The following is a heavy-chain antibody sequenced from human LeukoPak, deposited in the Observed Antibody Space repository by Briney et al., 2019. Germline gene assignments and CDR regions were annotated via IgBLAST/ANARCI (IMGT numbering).Heavy chain of an antibody. Sequence: GGSLRLSCAASGFTFSSYAITWVRQAPGKGLEWVANIKQDGSEKYYVDSVKGRFTISRDNAKNSLYLQMNSLRAEDTAVYYCARVRARGWQPNDYWGQGTLVTVSS. V-gene: IGHV3-7*01. CDR2: IKQDGSEK. CDR1: GFTFSSYA. J-gene: IGHJ4*02. CDR3: ARVRARGWQPNDY. D-gene: IGHD4-23*01.